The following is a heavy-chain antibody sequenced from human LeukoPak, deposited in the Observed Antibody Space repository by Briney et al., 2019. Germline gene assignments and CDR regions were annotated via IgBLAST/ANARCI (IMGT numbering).Heavy chain of an antibody. Sequence: SETLSLTCTVSGDSTSSDRYYGGWVRQPPGKGLEWIGNIYYSGSTYYNPSLKSRVTMSVGTSKNQFFLKLNSVTAADTAVYYCARGRPYSGGYHLDYWGQGTLVTVSS. J-gene: IGHJ4*02. CDR2: IYYSGST. D-gene: IGHD1-26*01. CDR1: GDSTSSDRYY. V-gene: IGHV4-39*02. CDR3: ARGRPYSGGYHLDY.